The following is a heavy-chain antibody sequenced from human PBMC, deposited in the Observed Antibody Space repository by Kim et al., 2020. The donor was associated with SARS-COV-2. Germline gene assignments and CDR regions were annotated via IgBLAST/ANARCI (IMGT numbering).Heavy chain of an antibody. V-gene: IGHV1-69*01. J-gene: IGHJ4*02. CDR3: ARDGILVDVIDVFDY. D-gene: IGHD2-15*01. Sequence: AQRFQGRITITADQSTGTAYLELNSLRSEDTAVYFCARDGILVDVIDVFDYWGQGTLVTISS.